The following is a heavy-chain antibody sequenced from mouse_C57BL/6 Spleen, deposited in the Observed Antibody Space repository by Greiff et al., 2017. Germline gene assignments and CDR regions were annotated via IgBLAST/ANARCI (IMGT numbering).Heavy chain of an antibody. J-gene: IGHJ1*03. CDR3: ARSFTTVVADWYFDV. V-gene: IGHV14-2*01. Sequence: EVQRVESGAELVKPGASVKLSCTASGFNIKDYYMHWVKQRTEQGLEWIGRIDPEDGETKYAPKFQGKATITADTSSNTAYLQLSSLTSEDTAVYYCARSFTTVVADWYFDVWGTGTTVTVSS. CDR1: GFNIKDYY. CDR2: IDPEDGET. D-gene: IGHD1-1*01.